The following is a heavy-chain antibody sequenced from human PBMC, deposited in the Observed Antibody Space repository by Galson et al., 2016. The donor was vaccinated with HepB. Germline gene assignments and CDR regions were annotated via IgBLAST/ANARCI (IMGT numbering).Heavy chain of an antibody. CDR2: INPNSGGT. J-gene: IGHJ4*02. CDR3: ARVRCSTSLGSRRDYYFYY. D-gene: IGHD2-2*01. CDR1: GYTFTGYY. Sequence: SVKVSCKASGYTFTGYYIHWVRQAPGQGLEWMGWINPNSGGTNSAQKFQGWVTMTSDTSISTAYMELSRLKSDDTADYYCARVRCSTSLGSRRDYYFYYWGQGTLVTVSS. V-gene: IGHV1-2*04.